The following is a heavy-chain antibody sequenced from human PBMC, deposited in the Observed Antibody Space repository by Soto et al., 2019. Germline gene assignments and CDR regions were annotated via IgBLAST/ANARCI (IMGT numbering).Heavy chain of an antibody. CDR3: ARDPGFGVVSIIDY. CDR2: INPSGGST. Sequence: ASVKVSCKASGYTFTSYYMHWVRQAPGQGLEWMGIINPSGGSTSYAQKLQGRVTMTTDTSTSTAYMELRSLRSDDTAMYYCARDPGFGVVSIIDYWGQGTLVTVSS. V-gene: IGHV1-46*01. CDR1: GYTFTSYY. D-gene: IGHD3-3*01. J-gene: IGHJ4*02.